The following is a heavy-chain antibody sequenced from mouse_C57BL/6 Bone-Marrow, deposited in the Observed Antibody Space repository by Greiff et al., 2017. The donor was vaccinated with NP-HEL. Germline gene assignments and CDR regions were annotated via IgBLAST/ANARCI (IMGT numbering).Heavy chain of an antibody. J-gene: IGHJ4*01. CDR1: GFTFSDYY. Sequence: EVKLLESGGGLVQPGGSLKLSCAASGFTFSDYYMYWVRQTPEKRLAWVAYIRNGGGSTYYPDTVKGRFTISRDNAKNTLYLQRSRLKSEDTAMYYCARPVRGPYYYAMDYWGQGTSVTVSS. D-gene: IGHD1-1*01. CDR2: IRNGGGST. V-gene: IGHV5-12*01. CDR3: ARPVRGPYYYAMDY.